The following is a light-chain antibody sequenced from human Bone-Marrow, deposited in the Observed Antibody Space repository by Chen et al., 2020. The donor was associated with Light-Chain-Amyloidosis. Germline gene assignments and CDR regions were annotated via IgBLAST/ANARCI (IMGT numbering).Light chain of an antibody. Sequence: QSALTQPASVSGSPGQSITISCTGTSSDIGVYNYVSCYQQHPGKPPRLIIYDVSDRPSGVSSSFPGSKSGNTASLTISGLQAEDEAYYHCSSYSSSTSWVFGGGTNLAVL. CDR2: DVS. V-gene: IGLV2-14*03. CDR3: SSYSSSTSWV. J-gene: IGLJ3*02. CDR1: SSDIGVYNY.